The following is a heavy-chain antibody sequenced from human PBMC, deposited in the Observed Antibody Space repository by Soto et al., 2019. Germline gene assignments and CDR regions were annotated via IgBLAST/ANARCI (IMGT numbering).Heavy chain of an antibody. CDR3: AGDRAVRGVIISYYYGMDV. CDR2: ISSSSSYI. Sequence: EVQLVESGGGLVKPGGSLRLSCAASGFTFSSYSMNWVRQAPGKGLEWVSSISSSSSYIYYADSVKGRFTISRDNAKNSLYLQMNSLRAEDTAVYYCAGDRAVRGVIISYYYGMDVWGQGTTVTVSS. J-gene: IGHJ6*02. V-gene: IGHV3-21*01. D-gene: IGHD3-10*01. CDR1: GFTFSSYS.